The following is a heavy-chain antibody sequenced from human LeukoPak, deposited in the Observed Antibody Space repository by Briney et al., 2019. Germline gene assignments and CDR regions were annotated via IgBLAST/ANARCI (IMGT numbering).Heavy chain of an antibody. V-gene: IGHV4-61*01. CDR1: GGSVSSSSYY. J-gene: IGHJ4*02. CDR2: IYYSGST. D-gene: IGHD6-13*01. Sequence: SETLSLTCTVSGGSVSSSSYYWSWIRQPPGKGLEWIGYIYYSGSTNYNPSLKSRVTISVDMSKNQFSPKLNSVTAADTAVYYCARGRAAAGTPVDYWGQGILVTVSS. CDR3: ARGRAAAGTPVDY.